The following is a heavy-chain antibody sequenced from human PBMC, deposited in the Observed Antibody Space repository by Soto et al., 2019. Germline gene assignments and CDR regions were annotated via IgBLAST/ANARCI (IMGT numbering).Heavy chain of an antibody. D-gene: IGHD5-18*01. CDR1: GFTFRTSV. J-gene: IGHJ4*02. CDR3: AKEYTAHRHFDY. V-gene: IGHV3-30*18. Sequence: QVQLVESGGGVVQPGTSLRLSCAASGFTFRTSVIHWVRQAPGKGLEWLAVIASDSSYKNCTGPVKGRFTISRDNSKSTLYLEMSSLRAEDTAVYYCAKEYTAHRHFDYWGLGTLVTVSP. CDR2: IASDSSYK.